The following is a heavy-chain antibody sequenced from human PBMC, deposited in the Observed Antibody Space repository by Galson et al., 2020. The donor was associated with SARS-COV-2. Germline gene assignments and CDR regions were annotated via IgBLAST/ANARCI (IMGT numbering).Heavy chain of an antibody. J-gene: IGHJ4*02. CDR3: ARETGDSSSSYFDN. D-gene: IGHD3-22*01. CDR1: GFTFRSYV. V-gene: IGHV3-30*04. CDR2: ITYDGSSQ. Sequence: GESLKISCAASGFTFRSYVMHWVRQAPGKGLEWVALITYDGSSQLYADSVKGRFTISRDNSKNTLHLHMNSLRPEDTAVYYCARETGDSSSSYFDNWGQGTLVTVSS.